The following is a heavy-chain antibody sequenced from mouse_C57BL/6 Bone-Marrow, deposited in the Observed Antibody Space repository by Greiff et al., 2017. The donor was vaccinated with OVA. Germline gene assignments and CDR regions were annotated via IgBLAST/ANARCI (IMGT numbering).Heavy chain of an antibody. V-gene: IGHV5-4*01. CDR2: ISDGGSYT. CDR3: AREGTVVATPYAMDY. Sequence: EVKLVESGGGLVKPGGSLKLSCAASGFTFSSYAMSWVRQTPEKRLEWVATISDGGSYTYYPDNVKGRFTISRDNAKNNLYLQMSQLKSEDTAMYYCAREGTVVATPYAMDYWGQGTSVTVSS. CDR1: GFTFSSYA. D-gene: IGHD1-1*01. J-gene: IGHJ4*01.